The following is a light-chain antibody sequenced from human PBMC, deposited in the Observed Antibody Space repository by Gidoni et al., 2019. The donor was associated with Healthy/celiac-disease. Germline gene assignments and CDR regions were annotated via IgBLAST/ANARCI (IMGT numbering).Light chain of an antibody. Sequence: EIVLTQSPGTLSLPPGERATLSCRASQSVSSSYLAWYQQKPGQAPRLLSYGASSRATGIPDRVSGSGSGTDFTLTISRLEPEDFAVYYCQQYGSSPLWTFGQGTKVEIK. CDR1: QSVSSSY. V-gene: IGKV3-20*01. J-gene: IGKJ1*01. CDR3: QQYGSSPLWT. CDR2: GAS.